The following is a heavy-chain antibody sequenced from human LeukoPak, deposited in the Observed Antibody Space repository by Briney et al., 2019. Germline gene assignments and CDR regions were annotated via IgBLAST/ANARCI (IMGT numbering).Heavy chain of an antibody. CDR3: ARNRVRQWLGEGTFDY. CDR1: GGSISSSSYY. V-gene: IGHV4-61*05. Sequence: SETLSLTCTVSGGSISSSSYYWGWLRQPPGKGLEWIGYIYYSGSTNYNPSLKSRVTISVDTSENQFSLKLSSVTAADTAVYYCARNRVRQWLGEGTFDYWGQGTLVTVSS. J-gene: IGHJ4*02. CDR2: IYYSGST. D-gene: IGHD6-19*01.